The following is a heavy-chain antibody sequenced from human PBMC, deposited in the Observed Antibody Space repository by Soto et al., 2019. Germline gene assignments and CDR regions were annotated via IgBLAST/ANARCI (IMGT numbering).Heavy chain of an antibody. CDR2: IYYSGST. CDR1: GGSISSSSYY. J-gene: IGHJ2*01. V-gene: IGHV4-39*01. Sequence: QLHLQESGPGLVKASETLSLTCTVSGGSISSSSYYWGWIRQPPGKGLEWIGSIYYSGSTYYNPSLESRVTISVDTSKNQFSLKLSSVTAADTAVYYCARTVAVAGAYWYFDLWGRGTLVTVSS. D-gene: IGHD6-19*01. CDR3: ARTVAVAGAYWYFDL.